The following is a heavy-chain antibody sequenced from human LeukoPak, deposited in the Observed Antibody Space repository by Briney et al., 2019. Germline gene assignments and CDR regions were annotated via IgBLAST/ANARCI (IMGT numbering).Heavy chain of an antibody. Sequence: GGSLRLSCAASGFTFSNHGMNWVRQAPGKGLVWVSRINSDGSSTSYADSVKGRFTVSRDNSKNTLYLQMKSLRAEDTAVYYCAKGGGYEAQYYYYYLDVWGKGTTVTISS. CDR1: GFTFSNHG. D-gene: IGHD5-12*01. J-gene: IGHJ6*03. CDR3: AKGGGYEAQYYYYYLDV. V-gene: IGHV3-74*01. CDR2: INSDGSST.